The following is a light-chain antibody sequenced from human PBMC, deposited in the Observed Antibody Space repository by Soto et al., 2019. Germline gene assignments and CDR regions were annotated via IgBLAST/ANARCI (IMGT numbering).Light chain of an antibody. J-gene: IGKJ2*01. CDR2: DAS. CDR1: QSISQY. Sequence: DIQMTQSPSSLSASVGDRVTITCRASQSISQYLAWYQQKPGKAPKLLIYDASTLEGGIPSRFSGSGSGTKFTLTISSLQPADFATYYGQQYSSASTFGQGTKLGIK. V-gene: IGKV1-5*01. CDR3: QQYSSAST.